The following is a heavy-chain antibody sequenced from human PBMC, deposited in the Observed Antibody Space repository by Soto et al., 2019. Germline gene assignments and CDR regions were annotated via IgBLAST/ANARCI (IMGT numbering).Heavy chain of an antibody. CDR2: IYTSGST. V-gene: IGHV4-4*07. Sequence: SETLSLTCNVSDGSISSYYWNWIRQPAGKGLEWIGRIYTSGSTNYNPSLKSRVTMSVDTSKNQFSLKLSSVTAADTAVYYCARENYAAAAGTYRGHYYGMDVWGQGTTVTVSS. J-gene: IGHJ6*02. D-gene: IGHD6-13*01. CDR3: ARENYAAAAGTYRGHYYGMDV. CDR1: DGSISSYY.